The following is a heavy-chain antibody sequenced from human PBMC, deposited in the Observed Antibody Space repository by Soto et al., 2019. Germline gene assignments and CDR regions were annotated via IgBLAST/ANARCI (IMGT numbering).Heavy chain of an antibody. CDR3: ARIAVVAATRSPWFDP. CDR1: GYTFTSYA. D-gene: IGHD2-15*01. J-gene: IGHJ5*02. CDR2: INAGNGNT. V-gene: IGHV1-3*01. Sequence: RASVKVSCKASGYTFTSYAMHWVRQAPGQRLEWMGWINAGNGNTKYSQKFQGRVTITRDTSASTAYMELSSLRSEDTAVYYCARIAVVAATRSPWFDPWGQGTLVTVSS.